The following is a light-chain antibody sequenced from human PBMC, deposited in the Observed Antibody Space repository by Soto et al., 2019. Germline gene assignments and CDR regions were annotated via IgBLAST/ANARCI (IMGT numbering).Light chain of an antibody. Sequence: DIQMTQSPSTLSLSLGGRVTITCRASQTISSWLAWYQQKPGKAPKLLIYKASTLKSGVPSRFSGSGSGTEFTLTISSLQPDDFATYYCQHYNSYSEAFGQGTRWIS. CDR3: QHYNSYSEA. CDR1: QTISSW. CDR2: KAS. V-gene: IGKV1-5*03. J-gene: IGKJ1*01.